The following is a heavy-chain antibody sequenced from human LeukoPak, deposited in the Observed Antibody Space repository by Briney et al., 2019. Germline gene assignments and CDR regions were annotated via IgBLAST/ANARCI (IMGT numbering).Heavy chain of an antibody. CDR3: ATCSYDSSGFLDAFDI. V-gene: IGHV1-69*02. Sequence: ASVKVSCKASGGTFSSYTISWVRQAPGQGLEWMGRIIPILGMANYAQKFQGRVTITADKSTSTAYMELSSLRSEDTAVYYCATCSYDSSGFLDAFDIWGQGTMVTVSS. CDR1: GGTFSSYT. CDR2: IIPILGMA. J-gene: IGHJ3*02. D-gene: IGHD3-22*01.